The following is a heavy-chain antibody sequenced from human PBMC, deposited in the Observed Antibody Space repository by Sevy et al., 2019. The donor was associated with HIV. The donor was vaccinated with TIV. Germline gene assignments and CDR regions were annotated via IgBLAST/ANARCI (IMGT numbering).Heavy chain of an antibody. CDR2: ISTGGGNT. CDR3: ARVYSSGWYFDY. D-gene: IGHD6-19*01. CDR1: GFTFSSYA. V-gene: IGHV3-23*01. J-gene: IGHJ4*02. Sequence: GGSLRLSCAASGFTFSSYAMSWVRQAPGKGLEWVSGISTGGGNTYYADSLKGRFTISRDNSKNTLSLLINSLRAEDTAVYYCARVYSSGWYFDYWGQGTLVTVSS.